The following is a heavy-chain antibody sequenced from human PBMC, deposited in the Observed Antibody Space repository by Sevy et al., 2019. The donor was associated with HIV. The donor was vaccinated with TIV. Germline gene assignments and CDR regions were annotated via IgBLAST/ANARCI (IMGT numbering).Heavy chain of an antibody. CDR3: AKEGPRYNYDSSGYFPS. V-gene: IGHV3-23*01. Sequence: GGSLRLSCAASGFSFSTYAMTWVRQAPGKGLEWVSAISGRGSNTYNADPVKGRFTISSNNSKNTLYLQMNSLRAEDTSVYYCAKEGPRYNYDSSGYFPSWVQGTLVTVSS. CDR1: GFSFSTYA. CDR2: ISGRGSNT. J-gene: IGHJ4*02. D-gene: IGHD3-22*01.